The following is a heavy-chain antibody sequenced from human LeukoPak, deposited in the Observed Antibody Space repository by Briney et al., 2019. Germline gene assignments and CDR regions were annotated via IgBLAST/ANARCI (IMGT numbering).Heavy chain of an antibody. CDR2: ISRGGGTI. D-gene: IGHD5-18*01. CDR3: ASSTGYSYGYFDY. V-gene: IGHV3-48*03. Sequence: GGSLRLSCEASGFSFSNNEMNWVRQAPGRGLEWVSYISRGGGTIYYADSVKGRFTLPRDNVQNSLYLQMNSLRAEDTAVYYCASSTGYSYGYFDYWGQGTLVTVSS. CDR1: GFSFSNNE. J-gene: IGHJ4*02.